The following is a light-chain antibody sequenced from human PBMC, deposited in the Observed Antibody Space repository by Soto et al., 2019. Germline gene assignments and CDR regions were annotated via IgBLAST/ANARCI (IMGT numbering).Light chain of an antibody. Sequence: QSALTQPRSVSGSPGQSVTISCTGTSSDVGAYNYVSWYQQHPGKAPKLMVYDVNQRPSGVPDRFSGSKSGNTASLTISGLQADDDGDYFCCSYAGSYSWVFGGGTKLTVL. CDR2: DVN. CDR1: SSDVGAYNY. CDR3: CSYAGSYSWV. J-gene: IGLJ3*02. V-gene: IGLV2-11*01.